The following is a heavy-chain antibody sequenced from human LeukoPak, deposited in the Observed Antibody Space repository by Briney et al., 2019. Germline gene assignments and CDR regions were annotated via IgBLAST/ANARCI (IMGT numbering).Heavy chain of an antibody. D-gene: IGHD3-22*01. CDR3: AKSSRRGSSGYYYCFDY. CDR2: ISWNSGSI. J-gene: IGHJ4*01. V-gene: IGHV3-9*01. Sequence: PGRSLRLSCAASGFTFDDYAMHWVRQAPGKGLEWVSGISWNSGSIGYADSVKGRFTISRDNAKNSLYLQMNSLRAEDTALYYCAKSSRRGSSGYYYCFDYWGHGTLVTVSS. CDR1: GFTFDDYA.